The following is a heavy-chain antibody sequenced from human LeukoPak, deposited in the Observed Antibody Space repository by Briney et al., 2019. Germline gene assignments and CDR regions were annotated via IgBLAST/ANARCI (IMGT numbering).Heavy chain of an antibody. D-gene: IGHD1-26*01. V-gene: IGHV1-18*01. Sequence: XWVRQAPGQGLDWMGWISGYDGSRAYAQKFRDRVLLSTDSSANTAYLILTSLTSDDSAIYYCARDTWDRDTSAHFNLWGRGTLVTVSS. J-gene: IGHJ2*01. CDR3: ARDTWDRDTSAHFNL. CDR2: ISGYDGSR.